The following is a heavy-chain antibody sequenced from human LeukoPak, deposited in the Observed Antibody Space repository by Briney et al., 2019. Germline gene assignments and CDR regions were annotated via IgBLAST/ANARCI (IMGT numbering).Heavy chain of an antibody. Sequence: ASVKVSCKASGYTFTGYYMHWVRQAPGQGLEWMGWINPNSGGTNYAQKFQGRVTMTRDTSISTAYTELSRLRSDDTAVYYCARDSSSLWSYYYYMDVWGKGTTVTVSS. CDR3: ARDSSSLWSYYYYMDV. J-gene: IGHJ6*03. CDR2: INPNSGGT. V-gene: IGHV1-2*02. D-gene: IGHD6-13*01. CDR1: GYTFTGYY.